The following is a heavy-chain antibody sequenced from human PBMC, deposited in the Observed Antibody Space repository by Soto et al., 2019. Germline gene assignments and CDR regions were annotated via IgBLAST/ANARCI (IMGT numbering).Heavy chain of an antibody. CDR2: ISYDGSNK. V-gene: IGHV3-30*18. CDR1: GFTFSSYG. Sequence: GSLRLSCAASGFTFSSYGMHWVRQAPGKGLEWVAVISYDGSNKYYADSVKGRFTISRDNSKNTLYLQMNSLRAEDTAVYYCAKDPRYYDSSGYYYYYGMDVWSRGTTVTVSS. J-gene: IGHJ6*02. CDR3: AKDPRYYDSSGYYYYYGMDV. D-gene: IGHD3-22*01.